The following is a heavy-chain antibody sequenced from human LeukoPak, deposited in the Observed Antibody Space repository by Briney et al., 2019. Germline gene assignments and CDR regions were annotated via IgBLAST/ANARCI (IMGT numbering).Heavy chain of an antibody. CDR1: GGSFSGYQ. CDR2: INHSGST. V-gene: IGHV4-34*01. D-gene: IGHD1-7*01. CDR3: ARGTRKHPTIYYYYYYMDV. Sequence: SETLSLTCAVSGGSFSGYQWSWVRQPPGKGLEWIGEINHSGSTSYNPSLKSRVTISVDTSKNQFSLQLSAVTAADTAVYYCARGTRKHPTIYYYYYYMDVWDKGTTVTVSS. J-gene: IGHJ6*03.